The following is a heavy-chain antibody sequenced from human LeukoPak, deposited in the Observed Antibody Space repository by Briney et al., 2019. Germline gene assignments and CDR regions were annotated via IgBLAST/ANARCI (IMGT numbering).Heavy chain of an antibody. V-gene: IGHV6-1*01. J-gene: IGHJ4*02. CDR1: GDTVSSNIAA. Sequence: SQTLSLTCAISGDTVSSNIAAWNWIRQSPSRGLEWLGRTYFRSKWYNDYAESVKGRISINPDTSKNQFSLQLNSVNPEDTAVYYCANFYLDNWSQGSLVTVSS. CDR2: TYFRSKWYN. D-gene: IGHD2/OR15-2a*01. CDR3: ANFYLDN.